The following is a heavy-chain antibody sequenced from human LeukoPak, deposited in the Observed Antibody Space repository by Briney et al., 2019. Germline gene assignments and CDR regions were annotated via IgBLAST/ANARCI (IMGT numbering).Heavy chain of an antibody. J-gene: IGHJ3*02. CDR2: INPSGGST. V-gene: IGHV1-46*01. CDR3: AGSRFQAAFDI. Sequence: ASVKVSCKASGYTFTGYYMHWVRQAPGQGLEWMGIINPSGGSTSYAQKFQGRVTMTRDTSTSTVYTELSSLRSEDTAVYYCAGSRFQAAFDIWGQGTMVTVSS. CDR1: GYTFTGYY.